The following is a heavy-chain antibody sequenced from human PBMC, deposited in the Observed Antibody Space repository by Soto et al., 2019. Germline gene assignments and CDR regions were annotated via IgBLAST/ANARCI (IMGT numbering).Heavy chain of an antibody. Sequence: HLGGSLRLSCAASGFTFSSYWMHWVRQAPGKGLVWVSRINSDGSSTSYADSVKGRFTISRDNAKNTLYLQMNSLRAEDTAVYYCASHATFPGLEYWGQGTLVTVSS. D-gene: IGHD1-1*01. CDR2: INSDGSST. CDR3: ASHATFPGLEY. V-gene: IGHV3-74*01. J-gene: IGHJ4*02. CDR1: GFTFSSYW.